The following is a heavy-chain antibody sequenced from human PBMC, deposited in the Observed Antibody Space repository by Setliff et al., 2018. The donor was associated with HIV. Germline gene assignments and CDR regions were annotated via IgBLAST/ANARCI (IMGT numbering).Heavy chain of an antibody. V-gene: IGHV1-2*06. CDR2: INPNSGGT. Sequence: ASVKVSCKASGYTFNGYYMNWVRQAPGQGLEWMGRINPNSGGTKYGQKFQGRVTMTRDTSMSTAYMELNRLISDDTAVYYCARGWATGADSSPLDVWGKGTTVTVSS. CDR1: GYTFNGYY. J-gene: IGHJ6*04. CDR3: ARGWATGADSSPLDV. D-gene: IGHD6-19*01.